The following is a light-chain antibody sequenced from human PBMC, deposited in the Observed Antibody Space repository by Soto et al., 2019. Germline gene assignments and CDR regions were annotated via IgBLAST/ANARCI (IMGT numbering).Light chain of an antibody. CDR3: QQSYNTPIT. Sequence: DIQMTQSPSSLSSSLGDRVTITCGASQTISNYLNWYQQKSGRAPELLVYAASNLQSGVPSRFTGSGSGTHFTLTISGLEPADFATYFCQQSYNTPITFGQGTRLEI. V-gene: IGKV1-39*01. CDR1: QTISNY. CDR2: AAS. J-gene: IGKJ5*01.